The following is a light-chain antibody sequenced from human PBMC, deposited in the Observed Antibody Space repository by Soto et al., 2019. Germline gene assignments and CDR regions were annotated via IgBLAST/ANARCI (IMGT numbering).Light chain of an antibody. V-gene: IGKV1-27*01. Sequence: DIQMTQSPSSLSASVGDRVTITCRASQGINNYLAWYQQKPGKVPRFLIYAASTLHSGVPSRFSGSGSETDSTLTISSLQPEDVATYYCQKYDRAPWTFGQGTKVEIK. J-gene: IGKJ1*01. CDR3: QKYDRAPWT. CDR1: QGINNY. CDR2: AAS.